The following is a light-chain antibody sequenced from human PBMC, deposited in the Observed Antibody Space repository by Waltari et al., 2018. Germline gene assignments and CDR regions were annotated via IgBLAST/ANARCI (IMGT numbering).Light chain of an antibody. V-gene: IGKV1-33*01. CDR2: HAS. CDR3: QQYDNLPLT. J-gene: IGKJ4*01. Sequence: DIQMTQSPSSLSASVGDRVTITCQASQDISNYLNWYQQKLGQAPKLLIYHASNSEAGVPSMFSGSGSGTDFTFTINSLQPEDIATYYCQQYDNLPLTFGGGTKVENK. CDR1: QDISNY.